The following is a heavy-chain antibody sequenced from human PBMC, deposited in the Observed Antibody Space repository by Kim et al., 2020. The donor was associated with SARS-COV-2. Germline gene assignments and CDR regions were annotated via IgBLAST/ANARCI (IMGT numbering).Heavy chain of an antibody. CDR2: IYYSGST. J-gene: IGHJ3*02. D-gene: IGHD5-12*01. CDR3: ARRGYSGYDSNSRRVAHAFDI. Sequence: SETLSLTCTVSGGSISSSSYYWGWIRQPPGKGLEWIGSIYYSGSTYYNPSLKSRVTISVDTSKNQFSLKLSSVTAADTAVYYCARRGYSGYDSNSRRVAHAFDIWGQGTMVTVSS. CDR1: GGSISSSSYY. V-gene: IGHV4-39*01.